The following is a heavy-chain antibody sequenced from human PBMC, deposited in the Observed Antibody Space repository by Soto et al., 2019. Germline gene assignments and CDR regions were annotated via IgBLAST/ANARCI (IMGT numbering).Heavy chain of an antibody. CDR3: ASSSTSANYFDY. D-gene: IGHD2-2*01. Sequence: QVQLQESGPGLVKPSQTLSLTCTVSGGSISSGGYYWSWIRQHPGKGLEWIGYIYYSGSTYYNPSLKSRVTISVDTSKNQSSLTLSSVTAADTAVYYCASSSTSANYFDYWGQGTLVTVSS. V-gene: IGHV4-31*03. CDR2: IYYSGST. CDR1: GGSISSGGYY. J-gene: IGHJ4*02.